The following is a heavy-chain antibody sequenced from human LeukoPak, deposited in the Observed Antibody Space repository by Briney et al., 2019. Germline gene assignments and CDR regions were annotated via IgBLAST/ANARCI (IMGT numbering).Heavy chain of an antibody. Sequence: GGSLSRTCACSGFIFSSYSRSWVRQAPGKGLEWVSGISDSGDKTDYAESVKGRSTTSRNSSKNTLSLQMSSFRAEDTAVYSCAKVSWANYFDYWGQGTLVTVSS. CDR3: AKVSWANYFDY. CDR1: GFIFSSYS. D-gene: IGHD2-15*01. CDR2: ISDSGDKT. J-gene: IGHJ4*02. V-gene: IGHV3-23*01.